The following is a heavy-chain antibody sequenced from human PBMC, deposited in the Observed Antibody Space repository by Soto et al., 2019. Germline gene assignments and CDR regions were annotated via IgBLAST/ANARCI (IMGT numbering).Heavy chain of an antibody. D-gene: IGHD3-3*01. V-gene: IGHV1-69*05. J-gene: IGHJ6*02. CDR3: ARDSFGVVIIGYYYYGMDV. CDR1: GGTFSSYA. CDR2: IIPIFGTA. Sequence: SVKVSCKASGGTFSSYAISWVRQAPGQGLEWMGGIIPIFGTANYAQKFQGRVTMTTDTSTSTAYMELRSLRSDDTAVYYCARDSFGVVIIGYYYYGMDVWGQGTTVTVSS.